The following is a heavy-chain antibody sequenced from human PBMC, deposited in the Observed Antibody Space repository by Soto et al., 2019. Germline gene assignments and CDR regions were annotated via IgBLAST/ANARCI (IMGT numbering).Heavy chain of an antibody. CDR1: GGSISSSSYY. Sequence: SETLSLTCTVSGGSISSSSYYWGWIRQPPGKGLEWIGSMYYSGSTYYNPSLKSRVTISVDTSNNQVSLKLSSVTAADTAVYYCAWSMQWLIQSLDHWGQGTLVTVSS. J-gene: IGHJ4*02. CDR2: MYYSGST. V-gene: IGHV4-39*01. CDR3: AWSMQWLIQSLDH. D-gene: IGHD6-19*01.